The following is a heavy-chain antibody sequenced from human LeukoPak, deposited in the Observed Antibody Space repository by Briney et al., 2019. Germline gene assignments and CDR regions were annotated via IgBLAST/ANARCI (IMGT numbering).Heavy chain of an antibody. D-gene: IGHD3-22*01. CDR1: GFTFSSYS. CDR2: ISSSSSYI. V-gene: IGHV3-21*01. Sequence: PGGSLRLSCAASGFTFSSYSMNWVRQAPGKGLEWVSSISSSSSYIYYADSVKGRFTISRDNAKNSLYLQMNSLRAEDTAVYYCARGGAYYDSRAHAFDIWGQGTMVTVSS. CDR3: ARGGAYYDSRAHAFDI. J-gene: IGHJ3*02.